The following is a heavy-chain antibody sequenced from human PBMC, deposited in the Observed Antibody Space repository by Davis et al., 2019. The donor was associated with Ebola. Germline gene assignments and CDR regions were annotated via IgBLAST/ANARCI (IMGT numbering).Heavy chain of an antibody. CDR1: AFTFGTYG. J-gene: IGHJ4*02. D-gene: IGHD3-10*01. CDR2: MSYDGRHT. CDR3: AKEFCSNSGPYCTYFED. V-gene: IGHV3-30*18. Sequence: GESLKISCAAFAFTFGTYGMHWVRQAPGKGLEWVASMSYDGRHTSYIDSVKGRFTISRDNSKNTLYLQMTSLRAEDTAVYFCAKEFCSNSGPYCTYFEDWGQGTQVTVSS.